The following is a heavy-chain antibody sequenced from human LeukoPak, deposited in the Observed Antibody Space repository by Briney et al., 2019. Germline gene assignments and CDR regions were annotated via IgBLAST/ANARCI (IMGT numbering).Heavy chain of an antibody. V-gene: IGHV3-15*01. CDR1: GFTFSNAW. Sequence: GGSLGLSCAASGFTFSNAWMSWVRQAPGKGLEWVGRIKSKTDGGTTDYAAPVKGRFTISRDDSKNTLYLQMNSLKTEDTAVYYCTTDPPRDLYSSSSAADYWGQGTLVTVSS. D-gene: IGHD6-6*01. CDR3: TTDPPRDLYSSSSAADY. J-gene: IGHJ4*02. CDR2: IKSKTDGGTT.